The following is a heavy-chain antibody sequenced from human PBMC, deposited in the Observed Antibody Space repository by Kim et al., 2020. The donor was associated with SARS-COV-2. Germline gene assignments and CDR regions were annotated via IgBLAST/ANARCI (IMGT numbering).Heavy chain of an antibody. CDR2: IYSGGST. D-gene: IGHD6-13*01. CDR3: ARNRAGYSSSWYNPPYMVV. CDR1: GFTVSSNY. Sequence: GGSLRLSCAASGFTVSSNYMSWVRQAPGKGLEWVSVIYSGGSTYYADSVKGRFTISRDNSKNTLYLQMNSLRAEDTAVYYCARNRAGYSSSWYNPPYMVVWGKGTTVTVSS. J-gene: IGHJ6*03. V-gene: IGHV3-53*01.